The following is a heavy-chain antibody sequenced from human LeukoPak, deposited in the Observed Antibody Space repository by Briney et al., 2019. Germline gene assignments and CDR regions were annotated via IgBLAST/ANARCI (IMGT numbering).Heavy chain of an antibody. V-gene: IGHV1-2*02. CDR1: GYTFTGYY. CDR2: INPNSGGT. CDR3: ARDVAGYSSTDAFDI. J-gene: IGHJ3*02. D-gene: IGHD6-13*01. Sequence: ASVKVSCKASGYTFTGYYMHWVRQAPGQGLEWMGWINPNSGGTNYAQKFQGRVTMTRDTSISTAYMELSRLRSDDTAVYCCARDVAGYSSTDAFDIWGQGTMVTVSS.